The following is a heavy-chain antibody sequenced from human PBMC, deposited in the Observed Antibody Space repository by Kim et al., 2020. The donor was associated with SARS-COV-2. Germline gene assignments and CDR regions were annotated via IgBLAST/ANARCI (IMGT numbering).Heavy chain of an antibody. Sequence: SETLSLTCTVSGGSISSYYWSWIRQPPGKGLEWIGYIYYSGSTNYNPSLKSRVTISVDTSKNQFSLKLSSVTAADTAVYYCARTDNCSGGSCSVYYYYGMDVWGQGTTVTVSS. D-gene: IGHD2-15*01. CDR2: IYYSGST. J-gene: IGHJ6*02. V-gene: IGHV4-59*13. CDR3: ARTDNCSGGSCSVYYYYGMDV. CDR1: GGSISSYY.